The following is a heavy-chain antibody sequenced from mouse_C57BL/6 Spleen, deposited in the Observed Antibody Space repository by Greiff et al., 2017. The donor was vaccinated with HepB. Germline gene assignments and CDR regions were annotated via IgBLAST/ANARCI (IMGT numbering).Heavy chain of an antibody. CDR1: GFTFSDYG. D-gene: IGHD4-1*01. CDR2: ISSGSSTI. V-gene: IGHV5-17*01. Sequence: EVHLVESGGGLVKPGGSLKLSCAASGFTFSDYGMHWVRQAPEKGLEWVAYISSGSSTIYYADTVKGRFTISRDNAKNTLFLQMTSLRSEDTAMYYCATSNWDRAWFAYWGQGTLVTVSA. J-gene: IGHJ3*01. CDR3: ATSNWDRAWFAY.